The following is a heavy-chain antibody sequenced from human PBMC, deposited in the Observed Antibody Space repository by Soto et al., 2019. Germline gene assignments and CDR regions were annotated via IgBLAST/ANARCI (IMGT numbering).Heavy chain of an antibody. CDR2: ISWDGGST. CDR3: AEGAGLGSSGYYPQ. V-gene: IGHV3-43*01. D-gene: IGHD3-22*01. J-gene: IGHJ4*02. Sequence: GGSLRLSCAASGFTFDDYTMHWVRQAPGKGLEWVSLISWDGGSTYYADSVKGRFTISRDNSKNSLYLQMNSLRTEDTALYYCAEGAGLGSSGYYPQWGQGTLVTVSS. CDR1: GFTFDDYT.